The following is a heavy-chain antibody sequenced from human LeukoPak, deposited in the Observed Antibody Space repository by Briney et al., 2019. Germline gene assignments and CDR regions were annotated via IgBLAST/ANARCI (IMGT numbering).Heavy chain of an antibody. CDR1: GFTFPHYA. V-gene: IGHV3-23*01. CDR2: LGDSGAST. D-gene: IGHD1-26*01. CDR3: AKGDSGSYLAYRRFDY. Sequence: GGSLRVSCAASGFTFPHYAMGWVRQAPGKGLQWVSALGDSGASTYYADSVKGRFTISRDNSKNMLYLQMNSLREDDTAVYYCAKGDSGSYLAYRRFDYWGQGTLVTVSS. J-gene: IGHJ4*02.